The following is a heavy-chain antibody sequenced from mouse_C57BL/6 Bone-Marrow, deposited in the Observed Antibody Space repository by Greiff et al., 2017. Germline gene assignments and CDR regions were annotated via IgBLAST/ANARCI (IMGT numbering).Heavy chain of an antibody. CDR2: IYPRSGNT. CDR3: ARESLYGSSFAY. Sequence: QVQLQQSGAELARPGASVKLSCKASGYTFTSYGISWVKQRTGQGLEWIGEIYPRSGNTYYNEKFKGKATLTVDTSSSTAYMQLSSLTSEDSAVYFCARESLYGSSFAYWGQGTLVTVSA. J-gene: IGHJ3*01. CDR1: GYTFTSYG. V-gene: IGHV1-81*01. D-gene: IGHD1-1*01.